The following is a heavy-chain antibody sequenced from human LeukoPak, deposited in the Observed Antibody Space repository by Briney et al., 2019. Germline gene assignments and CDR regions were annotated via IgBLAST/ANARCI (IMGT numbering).Heavy chain of an antibody. CDR1: GFTFSSYD. D-gene: IGHD3-22*01. V-gene: IGHV3-30*18. Sequence: GGSLRLSCAASGFTFSSYDIHWVRQAPGKGLEWVAVISYDGSNNYYADSVKGRFTISRDNSKNTLYLQMNSLRAEDTAVYYCAKNLYYYDSSGHLFDYWGQGTLVTVSS. J-gene: IGHJ4*02. CDR2: ISYDGSNN. CDR3: AKNLYYYDSSGHLFDY.